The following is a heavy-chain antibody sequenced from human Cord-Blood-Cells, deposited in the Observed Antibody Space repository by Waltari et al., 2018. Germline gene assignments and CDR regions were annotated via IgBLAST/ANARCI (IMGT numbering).Heavy chain of an antibody. D-gene: IGHD6-6*01. CDR3: ARDKYEWQLVLAFDI. V-gene: IGHV4-4*07. Sequence: QVQLQESGPGLVKPSETLSLTCTVSGGSISSYYWSWIRQPAGKGLEWIGRIYTSGSTNYNPSLKSRVTMSVDTSKNQFSLKLSSVTAADTAVYYCARDKYEWQLVLAFDIWGQGTMVTVSS. CDR1: GGSISSYY. J-gene: IGHJ3*02. CDR2: IYTSGST.